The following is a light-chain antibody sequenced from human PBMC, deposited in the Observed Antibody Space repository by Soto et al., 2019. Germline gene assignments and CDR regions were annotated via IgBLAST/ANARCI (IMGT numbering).Light chain of an antibody. Sequence: EIVMTQPPATLSVSLGERATLSCRASQSVSSNLAWYQQKPGQAPRLLIYGASIMATGIPSRFSGSGSGTEFTLNIRSLQSEDFAVYYCQQYNNWPPWTFGQGTRVEIK. CDR3: QQYNNWPPWT. CDR1: QSVSSN. V-gene: IGKV3-15*01. J-gene: IGKJ1*01. CDR2: GAS.